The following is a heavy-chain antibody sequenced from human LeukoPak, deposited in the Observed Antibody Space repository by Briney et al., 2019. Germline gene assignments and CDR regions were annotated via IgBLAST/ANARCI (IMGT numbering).Heavy chain of an antibody. CDR2: IIPIFGTA. Sequence: SVKVSCKASGGTFSSYAISWVRQAPGQGLEWMGGIIPIFGTANYAQKFQGRVTMTRDMSTSTVYMELSSLRSEDTAVYYCARDEKYCTNGVCYTKPFDYWGQGTLVTVSS. CDR3: ARDEKYCTNGVCYTKPFDY. J-gene: IGHJ4*02. V-gene: IGHV1-69*05. D-gene: IGHD2-8*01. CDR1: GGTFSSYA.